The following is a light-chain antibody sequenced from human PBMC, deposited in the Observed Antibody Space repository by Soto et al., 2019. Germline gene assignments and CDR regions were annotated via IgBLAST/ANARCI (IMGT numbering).Light chain of an antibody. V-gene: IGKV3-15*01. CDR1: QNIYSN. Sequence: IVITHSPATLSFSPVERATLSCRASQNIYSNVAWYQQRPGQAPRLLIYRASTRATGIPARFSGSGSGTEFTLTISSLQSEDFTVYSCLQYHNLWAFGQGTKVDIK. J-gene: IGKJ1*01. CDR3: LQYHNLWA. CDR2: RAS.